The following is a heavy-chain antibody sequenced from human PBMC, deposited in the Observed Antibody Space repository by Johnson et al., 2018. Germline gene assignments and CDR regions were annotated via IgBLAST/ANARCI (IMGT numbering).Heavy chain of an antibody. D-gene: IGHD3-10*01. J-gene: IGHJ6*03. CDR1: GFTFDDYA. Sequence: VQLVESGGGLVQHGRSLRLSCAASGFTFDDYAMHWVRQAPGKGLEWVSGSSWNSGNIGYADYVKGRFTISRDNAKNSLYLQMNSLRAEDTALYYCAKEGWFGGNYYYYYMDVWGKGTTVTVSS. CDR2: SSWNSGNI. V-gene: IGHV3-9*01. CDR3: AKEGWFGGNYYYYYMDV.